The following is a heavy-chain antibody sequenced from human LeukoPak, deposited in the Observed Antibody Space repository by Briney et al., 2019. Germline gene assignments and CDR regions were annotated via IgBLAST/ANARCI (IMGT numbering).Heavy chain of an antibody. V-gene: IGHV4-59*01. CDR1: GGSISSYY. CDR2: IYYSGST. CDR3: ARVRYSYFFDY. Sequence: SETLSLTCTVPGGSISSYYWSWIRQPPGKGLEWIGYIYYSGSTNYNPSLKSRVTISVDTSKNQFSLKLSSVTAADTAVYYCARVRYSYFFDYWGQGTLVTVSS. J-gene: IGHJ4*02. D-gene: IGHD5-18*01.